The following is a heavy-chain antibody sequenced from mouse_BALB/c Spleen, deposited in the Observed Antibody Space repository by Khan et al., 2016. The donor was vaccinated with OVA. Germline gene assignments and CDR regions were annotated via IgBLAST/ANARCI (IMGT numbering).Heavy chain of an antibody. D-gene: IGHD1-1*01. V-gene: IGHV3-2*02. CDR2: ISYSGVT. Sequence: EVQLQESGPGLVKPSQSLSITCTVTGYSITSGYAWNWIRQFPGNKLEWMGYISYSGVTSNTPSLKSRISITRDTSKNQFFLQLNSVTTEDTATYYCARGNYYGYYFDYWGQGTTLTVSS. J-gene: IGHJ2*01. CDR3: ARGNYYGYYFDY. CDR1: GYSITSGYA.